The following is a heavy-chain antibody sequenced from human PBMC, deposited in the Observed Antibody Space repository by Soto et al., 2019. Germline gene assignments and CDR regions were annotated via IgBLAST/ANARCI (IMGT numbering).Heavy chain of an antibody. CDR2: IKRDGSEK. Sequence: GSLRLSCTASGFMFGSYWMTWVRHVPGKGLQWVANIKRDGSEKYYVDFVKGRFTISRDNADNSVFLDMNNLRVDDTATYYCARVRVTDYEIDYWGQGALVTVSS. CDR1: GFMFGSYW. D-gene: IGHD4-17*01. V-gene: IGHV3-7*03. J-gene: IGHJ4*02. CDR3: ARVRVTDYEIDY.